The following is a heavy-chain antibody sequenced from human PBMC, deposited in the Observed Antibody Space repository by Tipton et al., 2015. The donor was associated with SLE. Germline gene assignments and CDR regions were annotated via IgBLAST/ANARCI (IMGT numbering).Heavy chain of an antibody. Sequence: TLSLTCTVSGASTREYYWSWIRQPPGKGLEWIGYSGSSKCTNCNPSLESRVTISVDTSKSQFSLKLNSVTAADTAVYYCARDQAGSLDYWGQGTLVTVSS. V-gene: IGHV4-59*01. CDR1: GASTREYY. CDR2: SGSSKCT. J-gene: IGHJ4*02. CDR3: ARDQAGSLDY.